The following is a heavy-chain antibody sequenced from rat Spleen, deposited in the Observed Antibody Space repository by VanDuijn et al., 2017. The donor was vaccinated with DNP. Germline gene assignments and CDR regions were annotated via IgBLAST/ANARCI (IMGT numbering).Heavy chain of an antibody. Sequence: EVQLVESGGGLVQPGRSLKLSCAASGFIFSNYYIAWVRQAPKKGLEWVAAISPSGGSTYYRDSVKGRFTISRDNAKSTLYLQMNSLRSEDTATYYCTRDNYSSYMPYYYAMDAWGQGTSVTVSS. J-gene: IGHJ4*01. V-gene: IGHV5-27*01. D-gene: IGHD1-2*01. CDR2: ISPSGGST. CDR1: GFIFSNYY. CDR3: TRDNYSSYMPYYYAMDA.